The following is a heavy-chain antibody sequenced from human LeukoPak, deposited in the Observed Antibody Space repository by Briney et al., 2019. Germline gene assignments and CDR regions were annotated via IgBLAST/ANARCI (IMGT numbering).Heavy chain of an antibody. V-gene: IGHV1-46*01. D-gene: IGHD3-3*02. J-gene: IGHJ6*03. CDR1: GYTFTSYD. Sequence: ASVKVSCKASGYTFTSYDINWVRQATGQGPEWMGIINPSGGSTSYAQKFQGRVTMTRDTSTSTVYMELSSLRSEDTAVYYCARDQQSISSYYYYYMDVWGKGTTVTVSS. CDR3: ARDQQSISSYYYYYMDV. CDR2: INPSGGST.